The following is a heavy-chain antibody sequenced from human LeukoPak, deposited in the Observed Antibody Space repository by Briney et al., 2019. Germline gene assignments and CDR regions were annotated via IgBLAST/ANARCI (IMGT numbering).Heavy chain of an antibody. CDR1: GFTFINYA. CDR2: ITGGGDAT. D-gene: IGHD3-22*01. CDR3: AREYYYDSSGYANDAFDI. V-gene: IGHV3-23*01. Sequence: GGSLRLSCAASGFTFINYAMNWVRQAPGKGLEWVSTITGGGDATYYADSVKGRFTISRDNSKNTLYLQMNSLRAEDTAVYYCAREYYYDSSGYANDAFDIWGQGTMVTVSS. J-gene: IGHJ3*02.